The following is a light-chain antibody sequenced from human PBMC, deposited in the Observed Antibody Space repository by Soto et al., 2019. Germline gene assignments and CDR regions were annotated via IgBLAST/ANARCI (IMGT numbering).Light chain of an antibody. Sequence: QSVLTQPPSVSGAPGQRVTISCTGSSSNIGAGYDVHWYHQLPGTAPKLLIYGNNNRPSGVPDRFSGSRSGTSASLAITGLQAEDEADYYCQSHDSSLSVWVFGGGTQLTVL. CDR3: QSHDSSLSVWV. V-gene: IGLV1-40*01. CDR2: GNN. J-gene: IGLJ3*02. CDR1: SSNIGAGYD.